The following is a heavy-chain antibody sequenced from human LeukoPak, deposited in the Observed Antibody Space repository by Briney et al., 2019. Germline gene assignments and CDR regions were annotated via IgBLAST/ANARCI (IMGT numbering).Heavy chain of an antibody. CDR3: ARCSRGTSVGMDV. Sequence: KPSETLSLTCSVSGGSISYYYWTWIRQPPGKGLEWIEYIYYSGNTNYNPSLKSRVTISLDTSKNQLSLKLTSVTAADTAVYYCARCSRGTSVGMDVWGQGTTVTVSS. J-gene: IGHJ6*02. D-gene: IGHD1-1*01. CDR1: GGSISYYY. CDR2: IYYSGNT. V-gene: IGHV4-59*08.